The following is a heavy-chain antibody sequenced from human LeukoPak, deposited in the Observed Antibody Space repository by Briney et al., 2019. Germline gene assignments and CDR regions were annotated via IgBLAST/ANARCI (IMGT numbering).Heavy chain of an antibody. D-gene: IGHD5-24*01. CDR1: GYTFTSYA. CDR3: ARDRYGDGFAHLDY. J-gene: IGHJ4*02. V-gene: IGHV1-2*02. CDR2: ITPSGGT. Sequence: GASVKVSCKASGYTFTSYAIHWVRQAPGQGLEWMGWITPSGGTNYPQKFQGRVAITWDTSVTTAYMDLSRLTSDDTAVYYCARDRYGDGFAHLDYWGQGALVTVCS.